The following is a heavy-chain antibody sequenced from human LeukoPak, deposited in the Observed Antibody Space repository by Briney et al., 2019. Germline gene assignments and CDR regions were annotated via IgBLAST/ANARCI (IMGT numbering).Heavy chain of an antibody. CDR2: IYTSGST. Sequence: PSQTLSLTCTVSGGSISSGSYYWSWIRQPAGKGLEWIGRIYTSGSTNYNPSLKSRVTISVDTSKNQFSLKLSSVTAADTAVYYCARSVREWLLDYWGQGTLVTVSS. CDR1: GGSISSGSYY. V-gene: IGHV4-61*02. J-gene: IGHJ4*02. CDR3: ARSVREWLLDY. D-gene: IGHD3-3*01.